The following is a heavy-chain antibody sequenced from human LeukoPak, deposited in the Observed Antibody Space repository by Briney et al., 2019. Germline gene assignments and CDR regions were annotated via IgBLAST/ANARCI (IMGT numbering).Heavy chain of an antibody. D-gene: IGHD5-18*01. Sequence: PSETLSLTCTVSGVSISSSNSYWGWIRQPPGKGLEWIGSIYYSGNTYYNASLKSQVSISIDTSKNQFSLRLTSVTAADTAVYYCARHSFSGYSYGYNWFDPWGQGTLVTVSS. CDR3: ARHSFSGYSYGYNWFDP. CDR2: IYYSGNT. CDR1: GVSISSSNSY. J-gene: IGHJ5*02. V-gene: IGHV4-39*01.